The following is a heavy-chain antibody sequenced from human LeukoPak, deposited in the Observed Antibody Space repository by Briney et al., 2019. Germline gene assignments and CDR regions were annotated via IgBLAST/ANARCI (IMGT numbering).Heavy chain of an antibody. V-gene: IGHV4-31*03. CDR2: IFYTGST. CDR3: AREALEVVPAAVRYFDL. Sequence: PSETLSLTCSVSGGSVNTGGYYWSWIPQPPGKGLEWIGYIFYTGSTFYNPSLKSRLSISLDTSKNQFSLNLTSVTAADTAVYYCAREALEVVPAAVRYFDLWGRGTLVTVSS. D-gene: IGHD2-2*01. CDR1: GGSVNTGGYY. J-gene: IGHJ2*01.